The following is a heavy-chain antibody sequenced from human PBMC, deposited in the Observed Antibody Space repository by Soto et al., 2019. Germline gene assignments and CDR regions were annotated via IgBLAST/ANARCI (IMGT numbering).Heavy chain of an antibody. CDR2: ISGSGGST. Sequence: PGVSLRLSCAASGFTFSGYARSLVRQATGKGLEWVSAISGSGGSTYYADSVKGRFTISRDNSKNTLYLQMNSLRAEDTAVYYCAKDLVATAPRYFDYWGQGTLVTVSS. CDR1: GFTFSGYA. CDR3: AKDLVATAPRYFDY. D-gene: IGHD5-12*01. V-gene: IGHV3-23*01. J-gene: IGHJ4*02.